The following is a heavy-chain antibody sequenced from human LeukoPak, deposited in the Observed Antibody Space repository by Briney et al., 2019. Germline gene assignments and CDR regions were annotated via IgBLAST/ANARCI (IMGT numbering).Heavy chain of an antibody. CDR1: GGSISSYY. CDR3: ARASQQLVPFAY. J-gene: IGHJ4*02. CDR2: IYYSGST. D-gene: IGHD6-13*01. Sequence: SETLSLTCTVSGGSISSYYWSWIRQPPGKGLEWIGYIYYSGSTNYNPSLKSRVTISVDTSKNQFSLKLSSVTAADTAVYYCARASQQLVPFAYWGQGTLVTVSS. V-gene: IGHV4-59*01.